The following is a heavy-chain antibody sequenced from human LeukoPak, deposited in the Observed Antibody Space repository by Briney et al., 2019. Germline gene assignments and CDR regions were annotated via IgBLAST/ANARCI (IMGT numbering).Heavy chain of an antibody. J-gene: IGHJ4*02. CDR3: ASGGVGARPD. D-gene: IGHD1-26*01. Sequence: SQTLSLTCTVSGGSISSGSYYWSWIRQPAGKGLEWIGRIYISGAINYNPSLKSRVTISVDTSKKQFSLKLTSVTAADTAVYYCASGGVGARPDWGQGTLVIVSS. CDR2: IYISGAI. CDR1: GGSISSGSYY. V-gene: IGHV4-61*02.